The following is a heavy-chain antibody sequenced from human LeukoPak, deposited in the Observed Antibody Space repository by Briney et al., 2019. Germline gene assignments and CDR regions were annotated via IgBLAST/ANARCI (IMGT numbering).Heavy chain of an antibody. D-gene: IGHD4-23*01. Sequence: SETLSLTCTVSGGSISSYYGSWIRQPPGKGLEWIGYIYYSGSTNYNPSLKSRVTISVDTSKNQFSLKLSSVTAADTAVYYCARDPGLSTTVVTAGYYYYGMDVWGQGTTVTVSS. CDR3: ARDPGLSTTVVTAGYYYYGMDV. J-gene: IGHJ6*02. CDR1: GGSISSYY. CDR2: IYYSGST. V-gene: IGHV4-59*01.